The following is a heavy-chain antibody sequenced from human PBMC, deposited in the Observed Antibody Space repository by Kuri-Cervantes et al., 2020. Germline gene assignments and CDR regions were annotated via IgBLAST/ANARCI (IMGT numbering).Heavy chain of an antibody. CDR3: TTVGDTMIVVVRVRRAGLDY. D-gene: IGHD3-22*01. V-gene: IGHV3-15*01. CDR1: DFTFSTYA. CDR2: IKSKTDGGTT. J-gene: IGHJ4*02. Sequence: GESLKISCAASDFTFSTYAMSWVRQAPGKGLEWVGRIKSKTDGGTTDYAAPVKGRFTISRDDSKNTLYLQMNSLKTEDTAVYYCTTVGDTMIVVVRVRRAGLDYWGQGTLVTVSS.